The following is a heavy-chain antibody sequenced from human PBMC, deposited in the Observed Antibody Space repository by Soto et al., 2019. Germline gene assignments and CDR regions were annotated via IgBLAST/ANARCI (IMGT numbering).Heavy chain of an antibody. J-gene: IGHJ6*04. D-gene: IGHD3-22*01. CDR1: GGSISSYY. Sequence: SETLSLTCTVSGGSISSYYWSWIRQPAGKGLEWIGRIYTSGSTNYNPSLKSRVTMSVDTSKNQFSLKLSSVTAADTAVYYCERDYYDTSGPNYYYYGMDVWGKGTTVTVSS. V-gene: IGHV4-4*07. CDR3: ERDYYDTSGPNYYYYGMDV. CDR2: IYTSGST.